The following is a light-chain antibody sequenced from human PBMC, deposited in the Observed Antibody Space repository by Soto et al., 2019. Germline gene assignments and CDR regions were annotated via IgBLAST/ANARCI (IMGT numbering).Light chain of an antibody. Sequence: EIVVTQSPATLSLSPVSRATLSCRASQSVSSYLLWYQQKPGQAPRLLIYGASSRATGIPDRFSGSGSGTDFTLTISRLEPEDFAVYYCQQYGSSSITFGQGTRLEIK. V-gene: IGKV3-20*01. CDR1: QSVSSY. CDR3: QQYGSSSIT. J-gene: IGKJ5*01. CDR2: GAS.